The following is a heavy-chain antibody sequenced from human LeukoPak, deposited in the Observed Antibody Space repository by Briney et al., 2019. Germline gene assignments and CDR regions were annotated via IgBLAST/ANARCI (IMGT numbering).Heavy chain of an antibody. CDR2: ISYDGSNK. CDR3: AKDSGYDFGAFDY. V-gene: IGHV3-30-3*01. CDR1: GFTFSSYA. J-gene: IGHJ4*02. D-gene: IGHD5-12*01. Sequence: GGSLRLSCAASGFTFSSYAMHWVRQAPGKGLEWVAVISYDGSNKYYADSVKGRFTISRDNSKNTLYLQMNSLRAEDTAVYYCAKDSGYDFGAFDYWGQGTLVTVSS.